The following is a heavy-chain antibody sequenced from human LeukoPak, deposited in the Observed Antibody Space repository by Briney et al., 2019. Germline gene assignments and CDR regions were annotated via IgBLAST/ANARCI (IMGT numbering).Heavy chain of an antibody. CDR3: ARDPYYDSSGYSYYFDY. D-gene: IGHD3-22*01. V-gene: IGHV3-33*08. CDR2: IWYDGSNK. J-gene: IGHJ4*02. CDR1: GFTFSSYG. Sequence: GESLRLSCAASGFTFSSYGMHWVRQAPGKGLEWVAVIWYDGSNKYYADSVKGRFTISRDNSKNTLYLQMNSLRAEDTAVYYCARDPYYDSSGYSYYFDYWGQGTLVTVSS.